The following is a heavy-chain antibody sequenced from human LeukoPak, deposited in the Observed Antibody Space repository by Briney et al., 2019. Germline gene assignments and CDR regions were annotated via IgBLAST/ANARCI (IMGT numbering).Heavy chain of an antibody. Sequence: GASVKVSCKASGYTLTGYYMHWVRQAPGQGLEWMGIINPSGGSTSYAQKFQGRVTMTRNTSISTAYMELSSLRSEDTAVYYCARGHAEAGTSDWGQGTLVTVSS. CDR1: GYTLTGYY. V-gene: IGHV1-46*01. J-gene: IGHJ4*02. D-gene: IGHD6-13*01. CDR2: INPSGGST. CDR3: ARGHAEAGTSD.